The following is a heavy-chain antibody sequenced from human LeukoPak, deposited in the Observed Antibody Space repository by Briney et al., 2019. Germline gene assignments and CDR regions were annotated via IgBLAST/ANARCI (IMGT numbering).Heavy chain of an antibody. V-gene: IGHV1-69*13. CDR2: IIPIFGTA. CDR1: GGTFSSYA. D-gene: IGHD6-13*01. Sequence: ASVKVSCKASGGTFSSYAIRWVRQAPGQGLEWMGGIIPIFGTANYAQKFQGRVTITADESTSTAYMELSSLRSEDTAVYYCARGRPDSSSWYLRYYYYYYYMDAWGKGTTVTVSS. CDR3: ARGRPDSSSWYLRYYYYYYYMDA. J-gene: IGHJ6*03.